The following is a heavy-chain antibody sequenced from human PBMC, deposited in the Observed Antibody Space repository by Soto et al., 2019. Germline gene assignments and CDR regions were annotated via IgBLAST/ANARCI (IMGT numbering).Heavy chain of an antibody. D-gene: IGHD1-26*01. J-gene: IGHJ4*02. CDR3: ARDRGSYALDY. CDR2: ISANNGNT. CDR1: GYTFTSYG. V-gene: IGHV1-18*01. Sequence: QVQLVQSGAEVKKPGASVKVSCKASGYTFTSYGISWVRQAPGQGLEWMGWISANNGNTNYAQKLQGRVTMTTDTSTSTAYRELRSLRSDDTAVYSCARDRGSYALDYWGQGTLVTVSS.